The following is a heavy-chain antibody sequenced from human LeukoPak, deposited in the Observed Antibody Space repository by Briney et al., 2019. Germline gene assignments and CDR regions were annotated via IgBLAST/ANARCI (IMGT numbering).Heavy chain of an antibody. CDR1: GFTVSSNY. V-gene: IGHV3-53*01. D-gene: IGHD4-23*01. Sequence: GGSLRLSCAAYGFTVSSNYMSWVRQAPGKGLKWVSVIYSGGSTYYADSVKGRFTITRDNSKNTLYLQMNSLRSEDTAVYYCARGNSGYRYWGQGTLVTVSS. CDR3: ARGNSGYRY. J-gene: IGHJ4*02. CDR2: IYSGGST.